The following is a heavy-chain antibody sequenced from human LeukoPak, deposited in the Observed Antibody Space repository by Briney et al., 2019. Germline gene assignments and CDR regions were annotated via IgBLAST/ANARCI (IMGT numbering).Heavy chain of an antibody. Sequence: EPGGSLRLSCAASGFIFSDNAMSWVRQAPGKGLEWVSSISGSGGGIYYADSVKGRFTISRDNSKNTLYLQVNSLGAEDTAVYYCVKNGPVNGWFAEFASWGQGTLVTVSS. J-gene: IGHJ4*02. CDR1: GFIFSDNA. CDR3: VKNGPVNGWFAEFAS. V-gene: IGHV3-23*01. D-gene: IGHD6-19*01. CDR2: ISGSGGGI.